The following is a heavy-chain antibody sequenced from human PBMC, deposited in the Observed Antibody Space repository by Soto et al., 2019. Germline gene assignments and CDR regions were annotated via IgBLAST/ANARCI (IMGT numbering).Heavy chain of an antibody. V-gene: IGHV3-33*01. D-gene: IGHD3-22*01. CDR1: GFTFSSYG. CDR2: IWYDGSNK. J-gene: IGHJ4*02. Sequence: GGSLRLSCAASGFTFSSYGMHWVRQAPGKGLEWVAVIWYDGSNKYYADSVKGRFTISRDNSKNTLYLQMNSLRAEDTAVYYCARTDYYDSSGYPSHFDYWGQGTLVTV. CDR3: ARTDYYDSSGYPSHFDY.